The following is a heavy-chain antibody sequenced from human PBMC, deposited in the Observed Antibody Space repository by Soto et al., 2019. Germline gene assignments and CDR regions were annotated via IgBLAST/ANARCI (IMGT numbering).Heavy chain of an antibody. CDR3: ARGYCTNGVCNWFDP. D-gene: IGHD2-8*01. J-gene: IGHJ5*02. CDR2: INSDGSST. V-gene: IGHV3-74*01. Sequence: PGGSLRLSCAASGFTFSSYWMHWVRQAPGKGLVWVSRINSDGSSTSYADSVKGRFTISRDNAKNTLYLQMNSLRAEDTAVYYCARGYCTNGVCNWFDPWGQGTLVTVSS. CDR1: GFTFSSYW.